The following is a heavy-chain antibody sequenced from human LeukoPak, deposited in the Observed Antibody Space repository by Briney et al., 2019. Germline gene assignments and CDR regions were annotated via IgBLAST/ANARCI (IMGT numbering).Heavy chain of an antibody. J-gene: IGHJ3*02. CDR2: ISGSGGST. V-gene: IGHV3-23*01. D-gene: IGHD6-19*01. Sequence: PGGSLRLSCAASGFTFSSYAMSWVRQAPGKGLEWVSAISGSGGSTYYADSVKGRFTIPRDNSKNTLYLQMSSLRAEDTAVYYCARPRSGWYRDAFDIWGQGTMVTVSS. CDR3: ARPRSGWYRDAFDI. CDR1: GFTFSSYA.